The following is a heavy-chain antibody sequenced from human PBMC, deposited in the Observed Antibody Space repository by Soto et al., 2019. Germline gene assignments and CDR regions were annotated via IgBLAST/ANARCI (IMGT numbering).Heavy chain of an antibody. CDR2: INPNSGGT. J-gene: IGHJ6*02. V-gene: IGHV1-2*04. D-gene: IGHD5-18*01. CDR1: GYTFTGYY. CDR3: AREAIQLWLDGYYGMDV. Sequence: ALVKVSCKASGYTFTGYYMHWVRQAPGQGLEWMGWINPNSGGTNYAQKFQGWVTMTRDTSISTAYMELSRLRSDDTAVYYCAREAIQLWLDGYYGMDVWGQGTTVTVSS.